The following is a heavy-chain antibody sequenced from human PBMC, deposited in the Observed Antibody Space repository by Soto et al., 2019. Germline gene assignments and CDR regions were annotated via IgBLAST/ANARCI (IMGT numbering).Heavy chain of an antibody. Sequence: QVLLQESGPGLVQPSGTLSLSCAVSGGSISSNYFWGGVRQPPGKGLAWVGDISHSGSVNYNPSLKSRATISIDKSKNQFSLKLNSVTAGDTAVYYCARSFGWYAIDDWGQGTLVIVSS. CDR1: GGSISSNYF. V-gene: IGHV4-4*02. D-gene: IGHD6-19*01. CDR2: ISHSGSV. J-gene: IGHJ4*02. CDR3: ARSFGWYAIDD.